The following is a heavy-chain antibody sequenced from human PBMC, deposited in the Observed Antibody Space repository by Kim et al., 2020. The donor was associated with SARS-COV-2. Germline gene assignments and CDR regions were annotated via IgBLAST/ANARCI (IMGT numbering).Heavy chain of an antibody. CDR3: ARHSGGSRAGFGY. V-gene: IGHV4-59*08. Sequence: TPARKRQRTISVDTSKNQFSLKLSSGTAADTAVYYCARHSGGSRAGFGYWGQGTLVTVSS. J-gene: IGHJ4*02. D-gene: IGHD2-15*01.